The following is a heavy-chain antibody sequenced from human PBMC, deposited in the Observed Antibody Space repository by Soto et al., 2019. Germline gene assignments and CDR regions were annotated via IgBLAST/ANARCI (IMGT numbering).Heavy chain of an antibody. CDR2: IYYSGST. J-gene: IGHJ4*02. CDR3: ARQVYDSSGYPTFDY. D-gene: IGHD3-22*01. CDR1: GGSISSYY. V-gene: IGHV4-59*08. Sequence: SETLSLTCTVSGGSISSYYWSWIRQPPGKGLEWIGYIYYSGSTNYNPSLKSRVTISVDTSKNKFSLKLSSVTAADTAVYYCARQVYDSSGYPTFDYWGQGTLVTVS.